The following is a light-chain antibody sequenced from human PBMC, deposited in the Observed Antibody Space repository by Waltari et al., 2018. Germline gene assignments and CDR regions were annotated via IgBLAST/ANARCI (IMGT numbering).Light chain of an antibody. CDR1: SSDVGGYNY. CDR3: SSYAGSNIWV. Sequence: QSALTPPPSASGSPGPSVTISCTGTSSDVGGYNYVSWYQQHPGKAPKLMIYEVSKRPSGVPDRFSGSKSGNTASLTVSGLQAEDEADYYCSSYAGSNIWVFGGGTKLTVL. J-gene: IGLJ3*02. CDR2: EVS. V-gene: IGLV2-8*01.